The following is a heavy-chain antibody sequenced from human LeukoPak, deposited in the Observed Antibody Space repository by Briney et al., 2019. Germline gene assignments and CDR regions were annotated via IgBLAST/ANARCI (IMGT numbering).Heavy chain of an antibody. V-gene: IGHV4-59*12. CDR1: GGSISSYY. Sequence: SETLSLTCTVSGGSISSYYWSWIRQPPGKGLEWIGYIYYSGSTNYNPSLKSRVTISVDTSKNQFSLKLSSVTAADTAVYYCARGRYYGSVPFDPWGQGTLVTVSS. CDR3: ARGRYYGSVPFDP. J-gene: IGHJ5*02. CDR2: IYYSGST. D-gene: IGHD3-10*01.